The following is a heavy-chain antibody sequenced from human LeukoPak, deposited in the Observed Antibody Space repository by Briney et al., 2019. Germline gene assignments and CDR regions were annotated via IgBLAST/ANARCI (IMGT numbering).Heavy chain of an antibody. CDR2: IIPIFGTA. V-gene: IGHV1-69*13. D-gene: IGHD6-19*01. J-gene: IGHJ4*02. CDR1: GGTFSSYA. CDR3: ARINGYSSGWSADPDFDY. Sequence: SVKVSCKASGGTFSSYAISWVREAPGQGLEWMGGIIPIFGTANYAQKFQGRVTITADESTSTAYMELSSLRSEDTAVYYCARINGYSSGWSADPDFDYWGQGTLVTVSS.